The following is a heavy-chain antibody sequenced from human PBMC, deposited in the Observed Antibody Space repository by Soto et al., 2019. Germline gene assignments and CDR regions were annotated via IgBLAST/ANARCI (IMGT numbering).Heavy chain of an antibody. CDR2: MNPNSGNT. CDR3: ARTPYYYYYMDV. V-gene: IGHV1-8*01. Sequence: QVQLVQSGAEVKKPGASVKVSCKASGYTFTSYDINWVRQATGQGLEWMGWMNPNSGNTGYAQKFQGRVTMTRNTSISTAYMELSSLRSEDTAVFYCARTPYYYYYMDVWGKGTTVTVSS. J-gene: IGHJ6*03. D-gene: IGHD2-15*01. CDR1: GYTFTSYD.